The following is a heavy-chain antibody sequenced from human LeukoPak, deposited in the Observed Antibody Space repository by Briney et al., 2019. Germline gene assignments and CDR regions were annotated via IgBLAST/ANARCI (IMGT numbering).Heavy chain of an antibody. CDR3: ARAGGHSGYYYFDY. CDR1: GFTFSSYS. V-gene: IGHV3-33*08. D-gene: IGHD3-22*01. CDR2: IWYDGGNK. J-gene: IGHJ4*02. Sequence: GGSLRLSCAASGFTFSSYSMNWVRQAPGKGLEWVAVIWYDGGNKYYADSVKGRFTISRDNSKNTLYLQMNSLRAEDTAVYYCARAGGHSGYYYFDYWGQGTLVTVSS.